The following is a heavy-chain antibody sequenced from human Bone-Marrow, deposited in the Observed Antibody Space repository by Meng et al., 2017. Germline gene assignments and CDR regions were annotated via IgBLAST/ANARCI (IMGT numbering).Heavy chain of an antibody. Sequence: GESLKISCAASGFTFSSYWMHWVRQAPGKGLVWVSRINSDGSSTSYADSVKGRFTISRDNSKNTLYLQMNSLRAEDTAVYYCARGWQQLSHFDYWGQGTLVTVSS. J-gene: IGHJ4*02. CDR1: GFTFSSYW. CDR3: ARGWQQLSHFDY. CDR2: INSDGSST. V-gene: IGHV3-74*01. D-gene: IGHD6-13*01.